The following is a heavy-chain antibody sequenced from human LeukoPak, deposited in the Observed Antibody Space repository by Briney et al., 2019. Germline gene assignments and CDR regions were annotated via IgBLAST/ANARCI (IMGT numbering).Heavy chain of an antibody. CDR2: IKSKNDGGTT. CDR3: TTGGYSYPY. CDR1: GFTFTNAW. D-gene: IGHD5-18*01. V-gene: IGHV3-15*01. Sequence: GGSLRLSCAASGFTFTNAWMSWVRQAPGKGLEWVGRIKSKNDGGTTDYAAPVKGRFTISRDDSKNTLYLQRNSLKTEDTAVYFCTTGGYSYPYWGQGTLVTVSS. J-gene: IGHJ4*02.